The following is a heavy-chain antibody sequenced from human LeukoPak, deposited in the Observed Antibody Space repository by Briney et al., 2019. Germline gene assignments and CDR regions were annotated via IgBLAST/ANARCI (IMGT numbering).Heavy chain of an antibody. J-gene: IGHJ4*02. D-gene: IGHD5-18*01. CDR2: ISGSGGST. CDR1: GFTFSSYA. Sequence: GGSLRLSCAASGFTFSSYAMSWVRQAPGKGLEWVSAISGSGGSTYYADSVKGRFTISRDNAKNSLYLQMNSLRAEDTAVYYCARERGYSYGDFDYWGQGTLVTVSS. V-gene: IGHV3-23*01. CDR3: ARERGYSYGDFDY.